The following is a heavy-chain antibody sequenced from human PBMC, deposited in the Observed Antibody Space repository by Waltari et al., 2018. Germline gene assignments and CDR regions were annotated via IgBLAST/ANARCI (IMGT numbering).Heavy chain of an antibody. Sequence: EVQMVESGGGVVQPGGSLRLSCGASGFTLSSCGLAWVRQAPGKGLEWVANIKQDGSENYYVDSVKGRFTISRDDAKNSLYLQMNSLRNEDTAVYFCARVFVYGANSGKRPMDVWGKGTTVTVSS. D-gene: IGHD4-17*01. J-gene: IGHJ6*03. CDR3: ARVFVYGANSGKRPMDV. V-gene: IGHV3-7*01. CDR2: IKQDGSEN. CDR1: GFTLSSCG.